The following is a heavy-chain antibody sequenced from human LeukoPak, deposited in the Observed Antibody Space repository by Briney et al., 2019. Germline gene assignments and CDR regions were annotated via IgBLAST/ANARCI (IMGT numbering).Heavy chain of an antibody. Sequence: PGGSLRLSCAASGFTFSSYAMHWVRQAPGKGLEWVAVISYDGSNKYYADSVKGRFTISRDNSKNTLYLQMNSLRAEDTAVYYCAKDQGPGERWYSSSWYASWFDPWGQGTLVTVSS. CDR2: ISYDGSNK. D-gene: IGHD6-13*01. CDR3: AKDQGPGERWYSSSWYASWFDP. V-gene: IGHV3-30-3*01. J-gene: IGHJ5*02. CDR1: GFTFSSYA.